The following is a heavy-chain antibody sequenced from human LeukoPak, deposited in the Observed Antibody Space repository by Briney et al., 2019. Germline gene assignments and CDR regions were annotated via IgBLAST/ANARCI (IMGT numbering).Heavy chain of an antibody. D-gene: IGHD4-17*01. Sequence: GASVKVSCKASGGTFSSYAISWVRQAPGQGLEWMGGIIPIFGTANYAQKFQGRVTITADESTSTAYMELSSLRSEDTAVYYCARGHGDYIYYYYGMDVWGQGTTVTVSS. CDR2: IIPIFGTA. V-gene: IGHV1-69*13. CDR1: GGTFSSYA. CDR3: ARGHGDYIYYYYGMDV. J-gene: IGHJ6*02.